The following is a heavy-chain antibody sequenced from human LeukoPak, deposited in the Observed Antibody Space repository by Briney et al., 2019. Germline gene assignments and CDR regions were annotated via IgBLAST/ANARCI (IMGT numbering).Heavy chain of an antibody. D-gene: IGHD3-10*01. J-gene: IGHJ3*02. CDR2: IYSGGVT. CDR3: ARDRVTGSFDI. Sequence: PGGSLRLSCAASGFTFSSNYMSWVRQAPGKGLEWVSLIYSGGVTYYSDSVKGRFIISRDNSKNSLYLQMNSLRDEDTAVYYCARDRVTGSFDIWGQGTLVTVSS. CDR1: GFTFSSNY. V-gene: IGHV3-53*01.